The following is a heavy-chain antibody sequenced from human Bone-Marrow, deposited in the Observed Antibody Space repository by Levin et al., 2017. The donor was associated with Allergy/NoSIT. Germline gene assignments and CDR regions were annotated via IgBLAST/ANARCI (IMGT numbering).Heavy chain of an antibody. CDR3: ARAEYSFGFYYYGMDV. D-gene: IGHD5-18*01. CDR2: IGFDGTKK. V-gene: IGHV3-30*02. CDR1: GFTFSTYG. Sequence: GGSLRLSCAASGFTFSTYGMLWVRQAPGKGLECVAFIGFDGTKKNYADSLQGRFTISRDTSKNTLYLQMKSLTVEDTAVYYCARAEYSFGFYYYGMDVWGQGTTVTVSS. J-gene: IGHJ6*02.